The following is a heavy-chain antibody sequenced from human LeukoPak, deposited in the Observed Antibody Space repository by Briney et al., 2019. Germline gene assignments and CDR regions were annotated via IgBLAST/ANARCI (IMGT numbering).Heavy chain of an antibody. CDR1: GFTFSSYA. CDR3: ARDGYDILTGERGDY. CDR2: ISSNGGST. J-gene: IGHJ4*02. Sequence: PGGSLRLSCAASGFTFSSYAMHWVRQAPGKGLEYVSAISSNGGSTYYANSVKGRFTISRDNSKNTLYLQMGSLRAEDMAVYYCARDGYDILTGERGDYWGQGTLVTVSS. D-gene: IGHD3-9*01. V-gene: IGHV3-64*01.